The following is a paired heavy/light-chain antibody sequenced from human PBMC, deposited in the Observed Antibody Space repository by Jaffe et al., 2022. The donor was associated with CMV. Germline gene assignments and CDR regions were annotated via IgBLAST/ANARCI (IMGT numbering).Heavy chain of an antibody. CDR1: GDSISSSTYY. CDR3: ARHRREPRRAYYFDY. CDR2: IYASGTT. Sequence: QLQLQESGPGLVKPSETLSLTCTVSGDSISSSTYYWGWIRQPPGKGLECIGNIYASGTTYYSPSLKSRVTMSVDTSKNQFSLRLTSLTAADTALYYCARHRREPRRAYYFDYWGQGILVTVSS. J-gene: IGHJ4*02. V-gene: IGHV4-39*01.
Light chain of an antibody. J-gene: IGKJ3*01. CDR1: QSISTY. Sequence: DIQMTQSPSSLSASVGDRVTITCRASQSISTYLNWYQHKPGKAPKLLIYAASSLQGGVPSRFSGSGSGTVFTLTITSLQREDFATYFCQQSYSNPLVTFGPGTKVDIK. V-gene: IGKV1-39*01. CDR2: AAS. CDR3: QQSYSNPLVT.